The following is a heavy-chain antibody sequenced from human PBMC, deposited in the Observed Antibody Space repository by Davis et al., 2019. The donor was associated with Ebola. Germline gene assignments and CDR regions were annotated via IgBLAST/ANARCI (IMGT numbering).Heavy chain of an antibody. CDR1: GFTVSSNH. CDR3: ARGGAVKFDY. CDR2: IYDQST. J-gene: IGHJ4*02. Sequence: GGSLRLSCAASGFTVSSNHMSWVRQAPGKGLEWVSVIYDQSTAYADSVKGRFTISRDNAKNSLYLQMNSLRDDDTALYYCARGGAVKFDYWGQGTLVTVSS. V-gene: IGHV3-66*01. D-gene: IGHD4-17*01.